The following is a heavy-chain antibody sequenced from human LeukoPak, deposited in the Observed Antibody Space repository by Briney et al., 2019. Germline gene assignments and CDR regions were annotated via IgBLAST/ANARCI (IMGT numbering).Heavy chain of an antibody. CDR1: GGSISSYY. CDR3: ARTTEAHSWRTRYYDYYMDV. V-gene: IGHV4-4*07. J-gene: IGHJ6*03. Sequence: SETLSLTCTVSGGSISSYYWSWIRQPAGKGLEWIGRIYTSGSTNYNPSLKSRVTISVDTSKNQFSLKLSSVTAADTAVYYCARTTEAHSWRTRYYDYYMDVWGKGTTVTVSS. CDR2: IYTSGST. D-gene: IGHD6-13*01.